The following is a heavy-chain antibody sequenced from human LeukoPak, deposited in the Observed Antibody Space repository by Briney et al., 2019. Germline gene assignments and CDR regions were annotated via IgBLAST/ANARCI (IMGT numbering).Heavy chain of an antibody. CDR1: GYTFTSYY. D-gene: IGHD3-10*01. CDR3: ARDMYYYGSGSYGGGDY. J-gene: IGHJ4*02. V-gene: IGHV1-18*04. CDR2: ISAYNGNT. Sequence: GASVKVSCKASGYTFTSYYMHWVRQAPGQGLEWMGWISAYNGNTNYAQKLQGRVTMTTDTSTSTAYMELRSLRSDDTAVYYCARDMYYYGSGSYGGGDYWGQGTLVTVSS.